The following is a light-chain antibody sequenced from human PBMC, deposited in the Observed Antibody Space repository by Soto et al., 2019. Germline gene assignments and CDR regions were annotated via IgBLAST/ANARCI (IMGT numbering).Light chain of an antibody. V-gene: IGKV3-11*01. CDR1: QSVSSY. CDR3: QERTGWPPWT. Sequence: EIVLTQSPATLSLSPGERATLSCRASQSVSSYLAWYQQKPGQAPRLLINDASKRASGFPARFSGSGSGTDFTLTISSLEPEDFAVYYCQERTGWPPWTFGQGTKVDNK. J-gene: IGKJ1*01. CDR2: DAS.